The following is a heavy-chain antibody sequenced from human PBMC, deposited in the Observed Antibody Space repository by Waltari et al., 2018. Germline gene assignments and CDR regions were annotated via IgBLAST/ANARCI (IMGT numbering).Heavy chain of an antibody. CDR2: INPNSGDT. V-gene: IGHV1-2*06. J-gene: IGHJ4*02. Sequence: QVQLVQSGAEVKKSGASVKVSCKASGYTFTDFFIHWVRQAPGQGLEWMGRINPNSGDTSDAQRFQGRVTMTGDTSITTAYMELTGRRSDDTAIYYCARSGGGTTTFGVAEWGQGSLVTVSS. D-gene: IGHD3-3*01. CDR1: GYTFTDFF. CDR3: ARSGGGTTTFGVAE.